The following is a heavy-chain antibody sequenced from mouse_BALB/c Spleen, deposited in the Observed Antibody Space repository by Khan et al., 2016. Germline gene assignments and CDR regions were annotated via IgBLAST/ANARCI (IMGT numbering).Heavy chain of an antibody. CDR1: GFTFSSYG. CDR3: ARMARTIN. V-gene: IGHV5-6-3*01. CDR2: INSNSGST. J-gene: IGHJ2*01. Sequence: EVELVESGGGLVQPGGSLTLSCAASGFTFSSYGMSWCRRTLDKRLELVATINSNSGSTYYQASVKGRITISRDNAKNHLYLQMSSLKSEDTAIYYCARMARTINWGQGTTLTVSS.